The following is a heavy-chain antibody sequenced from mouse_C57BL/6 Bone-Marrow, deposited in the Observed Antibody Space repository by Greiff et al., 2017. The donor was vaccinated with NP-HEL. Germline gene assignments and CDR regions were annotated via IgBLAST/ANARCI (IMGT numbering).Heavy chain of an antibody. V-gene: IGHV1-7*01. CDR2: INPSSGYT. CDR3: ARRSYGYDAYFDY. D-gene: IGHD2-2*01. J-gene: IGHJ2*01. CDR1: GYTFTSYW. Sequence: QVQLQQSGAELAKPGASVKLSCKASGYTFTSYWMHWVKQRPGQGLEWIGYINPSSGYTKYNQKFKDKATLTADKSSSTAYMQLSSRTYEDSAVYYCARRSYGYDAYFDYWGQGTTLTVSS.